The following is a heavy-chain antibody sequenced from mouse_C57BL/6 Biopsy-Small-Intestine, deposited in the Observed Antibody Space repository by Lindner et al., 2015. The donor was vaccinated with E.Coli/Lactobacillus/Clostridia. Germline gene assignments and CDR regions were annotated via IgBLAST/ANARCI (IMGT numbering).Heavy chain of an antibody. J-gene: IGHJ4*01. CDR1: GFTFSSSA. CDR3: AVIDRYYLDY. CDR2: IVVGSGDT. D-gene: IGHD2-12*01. Sequence: SVKVSCKASGFTFSSSAVQWVRQARGQRLEWIGWIVVGSGDTNYAQKFQERVRITRDMSTSTAYMELSSLRSDDTAVYSCAVIDRYYLDYWGQGTLVTVSS. V-gene: IGHV1S18*01.